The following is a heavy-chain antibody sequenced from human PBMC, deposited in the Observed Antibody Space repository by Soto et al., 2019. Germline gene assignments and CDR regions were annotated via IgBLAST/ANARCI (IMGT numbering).Heavy chain of an antibody. J-gene: IGHJ4*02. CDR3: AKDASCFSCGA. CDR1: GGSFSGYY. D-gene: IGHD2-21*01. CDR2: VSYGANT. Sequence: PSETLSLTCAVYGGSFSGYYWSWIRQAPGKGQEWIGRVSYGANTNYNPSLRRRVTISVDTSKNQFFLNLRSVTAADTAIYYCAKDASCFSCGAWGQGALVTVPS. V-gene: IGHV4-34*01.